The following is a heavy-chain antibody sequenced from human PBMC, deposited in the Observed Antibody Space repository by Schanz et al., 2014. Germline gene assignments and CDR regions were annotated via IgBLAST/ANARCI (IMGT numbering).Heavy chain of an antibody. J-gene: IGHJ4*02. CDR2: ISGTGSTP. CDR1: GFTFSSYT. V-gene: IGHV3-21*01. CDR3: AREIPAGGHFDY. Sequence: EVQLVESGGGLVKPGDSLRLSCAASGFTFSSYTMKWVRQAPGKGLEWVSIISGTGSTPYYADSVKGRFTISRDNSKNILYLQMISLRAEDTAMFYCAREIPAGGHFDYWGQGTLVSVSS. D-gene: IGHD2-15*01.